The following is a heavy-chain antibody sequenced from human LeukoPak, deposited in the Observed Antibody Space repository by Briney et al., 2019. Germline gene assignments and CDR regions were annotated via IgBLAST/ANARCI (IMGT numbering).Heavy chain of an antibody. Sequence: GGSLRLSCAASGFTFSSYEMNWVRQAPGKGLEWVSYISSSGSTIYYADSVKGRFTTSRDNAKNSLYLQMNSLRAEDTAVYYCARGGYGDYYEYFQHWGQGTLVTVSS. J-gene: IGHJ1*01. CDR2: ISSSGSTI. CDR3: ARGGYGDYYEYFQH. V-gene: IGHV3-48*03. D-gene: IGHD4-17*01. CDR1: GFTFSSYE.